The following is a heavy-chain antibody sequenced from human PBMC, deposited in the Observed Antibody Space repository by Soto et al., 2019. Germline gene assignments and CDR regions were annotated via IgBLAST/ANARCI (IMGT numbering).Heavy chain of an antibody. CDR3: ARNGYQTSNQPFDP. J-gene: IGHJ5*02. D-gene: IGHD6-25*01. Sequence: PSETLSLTCAVYGGSVRGSYWSWIRQPPGKGLEWIGEINDSGSTKYNPSLKSRVTISVDTSKNQFSLSLNSVTAADTAVYFCARNGYQTSNQPFDPRSRGTLDTVSS. V-gene: IGHV4-34*01. CDR1: GGSVRGSY. CDR2: INDSGST.